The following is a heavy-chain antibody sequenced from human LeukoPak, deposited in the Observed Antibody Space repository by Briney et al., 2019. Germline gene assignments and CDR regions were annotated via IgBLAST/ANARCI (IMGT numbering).Heavy chain of an antibody. CDR1: GFTFSSYS. CDR2: ISSSSGTI. D-gene: IGHD3-10*01. Sequence: GESLKISCAASGFTFSSYSMNWVRQAPEKGLEWVSYISSSSGTIYYADSVKGRFTISRDNAKNSLYLQMNSLRDDDTAVYYCARERFGDFDYWGQGTLVTVSS. J-gene: IGHJ4*02. CDR3: ARERFGDFDY. V-gene: IGHV3-48*02.